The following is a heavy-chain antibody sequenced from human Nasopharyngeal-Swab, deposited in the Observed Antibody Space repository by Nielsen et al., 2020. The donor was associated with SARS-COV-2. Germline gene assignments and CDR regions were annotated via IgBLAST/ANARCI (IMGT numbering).Heavy chain of an antibody. CDR3: ARAVGPGDFYYYGMDV. V-gene: IGHV3-21*01. CDR2: ISSSSSYI. Sequence: GESLKISCAASGFTFSSYSMNWVRQAPGKGLEWVSSISSSSSYIYYADSVKGRFTISRDNAKKSLYLHMNSLRAEDTAVYYCARAVGPGDFYYYGMDVWGQGTTVTVSS. CDR1: GFTFSSYS. J-gene: IGHJ6*02. D-gene: IGHD3/OR15-3a*01.